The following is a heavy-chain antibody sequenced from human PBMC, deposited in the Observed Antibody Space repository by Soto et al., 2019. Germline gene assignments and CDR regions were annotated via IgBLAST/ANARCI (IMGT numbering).Heavy chain of an antibody. CDR1: GFTFRNYA. J-gene: IGHJ4*02. V-gene: IGHV3-30*03. Sequence: GGSLRLSCAASGFTFRNYAMHWVRQAPGKGLEWVVVISYDGSKKYYADSLEGRFTISRDNSNNTLYLQMNSLTDEDTAVYYCVRAPGSATVTTSYVDYWGQGTLVIVSS. CDR3: VRAPGSATVTTSYVDY. D-gene: IGHD4-17*01. CDR2: ISYDGSKK.